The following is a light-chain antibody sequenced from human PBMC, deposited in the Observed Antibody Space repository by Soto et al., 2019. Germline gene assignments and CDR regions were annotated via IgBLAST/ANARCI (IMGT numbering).Light chain of an antibody. CDR2: GIS. Sequence: EVVLTQSPGTLSLSPGERAALSCRASQSLTYNYLAWFQQKPGQAPRLLIYGISNRATGIPDRFSGSGSGTDFTLTISRLEPEDFAVYYCQRYGSSPPWTFGQGTKVELK. J-gene: IGKJ1*01. CDR3: QRYGSSPPWT. CDR1: QSLTYNY. V-gene: IGKV3-20*01.